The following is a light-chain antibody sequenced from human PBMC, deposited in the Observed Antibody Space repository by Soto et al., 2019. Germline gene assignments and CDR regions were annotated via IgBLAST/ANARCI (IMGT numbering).Light chain of an antibody. CDR2: DVN. V-gene: IGLV2-11*01. Sequence: QSALTQPRSVSGSPGQSVTISCTGTYNDIGGYNYVSWYQRHPGKAPQLIIFDVNKRPSGVPDRFSGSKSGDTASLTISGLQIEDEAIFFCCSYAGDYTLVFGGGTKLTVL. CDR3: CSYAGDYTLV. CDR1: YNDIGGYNY. J-gene: IGLJ2*01.